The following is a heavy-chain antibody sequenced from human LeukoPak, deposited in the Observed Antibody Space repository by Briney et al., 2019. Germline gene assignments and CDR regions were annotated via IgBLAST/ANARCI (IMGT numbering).Heavy chain of an antibody. V-gene: IGHV3-33*01. D-gene: IGHD3-22*01. J-gene: IGHJ4*02. CDR3: ARGTYYYDSSGYPLGDYFDY. CDR1: GFTFSNYG. CDR2: IWYDGSNK. Sequence: RAGRSLRLSCAASGFTFSNYGMHWVRQAPVKGLEWVAVIWYDGSNKYYADSVKGRFTISRDNSKNTLYLQMNSLRAEDTAVYYCARGTYYYDSSGYPLGDYFDYWGQGTLVTVSS.